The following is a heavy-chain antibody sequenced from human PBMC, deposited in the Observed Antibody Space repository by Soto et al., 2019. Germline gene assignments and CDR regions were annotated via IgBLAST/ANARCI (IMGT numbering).Heavy chain of an antibody. V-gene: IGHV1-69*02. CDR1: GGTFSSYT. J-gene: IGHJ6*03. Sequence: ASVKVSCKASGGTFSSYTISWVRQAPGQGLEWMGRIIPILGIANYAQKFQGRVTITADKSTSTAYMELSSLRSEDTAVYYCASFVAAAGTHGWELAYYYYMDVWGKGTTVTVSS. CDR3: ASFVAAAGTHGWELAYYYYMDV. D-gene: IGHD6-13*01. CDR2: IIPILGIA.